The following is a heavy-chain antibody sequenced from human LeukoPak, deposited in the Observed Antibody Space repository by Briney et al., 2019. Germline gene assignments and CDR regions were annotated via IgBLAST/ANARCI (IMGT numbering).Heavy chain of an antibody. CDR3: ARGHCSGDSCYTD. Sequence: SGGSLRLSCAASGFTFSSYEMNWVRQAPGKGLEWVSYITSSGSTIYYADSVKGRFTMSRGNAKNSLYLQMNSLRAEDTALYYCARGHCSGDSCYTDWGQGTLLTVSS. CDR2: ITSSGSTI. J-gene: IGHJ4*02. D-gene: IGHD2-15*01. V-gene: IGHV3-48*03. CDR1: GFTFSSYE.